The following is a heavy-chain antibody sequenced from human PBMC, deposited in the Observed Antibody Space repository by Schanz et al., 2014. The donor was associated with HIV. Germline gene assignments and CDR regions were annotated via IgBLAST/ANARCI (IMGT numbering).Heavy chain of an antibody. CDR3: ARWRSGAPSN. V-gene: IGHV3-7*03. CDR1: GFAFGIYG. D-gene: IGHD3-10*01. CDR2: IKLDGSEK. J-gene: IGHJ4*02. Sequence: VQLVESGGGVVQPGGSLRLSCVASGFAFGIYGMHWVRPAPGKGLEWVANIKLDGSEKYYVDSVKGRFTISRDNTKNSLYLQMNSLKTEDTAVYFCARWRSGAPSNWGQGTLVTVSS.